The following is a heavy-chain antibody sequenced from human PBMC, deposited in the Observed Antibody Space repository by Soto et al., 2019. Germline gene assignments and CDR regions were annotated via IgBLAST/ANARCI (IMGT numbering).Heavy chain of an antibody. D-gene: IGHD3-3*01. CDR3: ARDRNYDFWSGYYPGGYYYYGMDV. Sequence: ASVKVSCKASGYTFTSYGISWVRQAPGQGLEWMGWISAYNGNTNYAQKLQGRVTMTTDTSTSTAYMELRSLRSDDTAVYYCARDRNYDFWSGYYPGGYYYYGMDVGGQGTTVTVSS. V-gene: IGHV1-18*01. J-gene: IGHJ6*02. CDR1: GYTFTSYG. CDR2: ISAYNGNT.